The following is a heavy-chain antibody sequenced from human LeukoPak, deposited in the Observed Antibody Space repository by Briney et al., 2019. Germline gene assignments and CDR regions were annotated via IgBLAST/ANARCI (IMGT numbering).Heavy chain of an antibody. CDR2: ISAYNGNT. J-gene: IGHJ3*02. V-gene: IGHV1-18*01. D-gene: IGHD1-26*01. CDR3: ARGRVGATTDDAFDI. CDR1: GYTFTSYG. Sequence: ASVKVSCKASGYTFTSYGISWVRQAPGQGLEWMGWISAYNGNTNYAQKLQGRVTMTTDTSTSTAYMELSSLRSEDTAVYYCARGRVGATTDDAFDIWGQGTMVTVSS.